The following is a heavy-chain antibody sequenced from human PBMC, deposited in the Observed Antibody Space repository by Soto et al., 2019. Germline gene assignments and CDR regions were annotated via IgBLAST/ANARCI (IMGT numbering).Heavy chain of an antibody. D-gene: IGHD3-22*01. J-gene: IGHJ4*02. CDR1: GFTFSSYA. Sequence: GGSLRLSCAASGFTFSSYAMSWVRQAPGKGLEWVSAISGSGGSTYYGDSVKGRFTISRDNSKNTLYLQMNSLRAEDTAVYYCAKELPDSSGYYYPNPVDYWGQGTLVTVSS. CDR2: ISGSGGST. CDR3: AKELPDSSGYYYPNPVDY. V-gene: IGHV3-23*01.